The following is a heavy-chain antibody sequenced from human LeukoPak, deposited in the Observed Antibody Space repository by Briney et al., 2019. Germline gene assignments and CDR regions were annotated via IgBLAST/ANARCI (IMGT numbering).Heavy chain of an antibody. CDR1: GGTFSSYA. CDR2: IIPIFGTA. D-gene: IGHD6-19*01. J-gene: IGHJ3*02. V-gene: IGHV1-69*06. CDR3: ARGIAVLDAFDI. Sequence: SVKVSCKASGGTFSSYAISWVRQAPGQGLELMGGIIPIFGTANYAQKFQGRVTITADKSTSTAYMELSSLRSEDTAVYYCARGIAVLDAFDIWGQGTMVTVSS.